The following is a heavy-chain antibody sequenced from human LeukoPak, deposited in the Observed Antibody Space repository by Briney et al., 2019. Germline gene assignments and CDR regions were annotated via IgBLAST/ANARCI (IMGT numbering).Heavy chain of an antibody. CDR3: ARVQFGTGYSSGWYSERDFTFDY. Sequence: SETLSLTCTVSGGSISSSSYYWGWIRQPPGKGLEWLGSIYYSGSTYYNPSLKSRVTISVDTSKNRFSLKLSSVTAADTAVYYCARVQFGTGYSSGWYSERDFTFDYWGQGTLVTVSS. CDR1: GGSISSSSYY. CDR2: IYYSGST. V-gene: IGHV4-39*07. J-gene: IGHJ4*02. D-gene: IGHD6-19*01.